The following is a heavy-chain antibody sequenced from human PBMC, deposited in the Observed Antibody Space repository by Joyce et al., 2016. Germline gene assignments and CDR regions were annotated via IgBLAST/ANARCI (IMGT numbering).Heavy chain of an antibody. Sequence: QVQLQQWGGGLLKPSETLSLTCAVYGGSFSGYYWGWIRQPPGKGLEWIGEVNHSGSTSYDESRKSRGTISVDTSKNQLSLNLTSVTAADTAVYFCARGLVVTGTRVRGYNYGYSSWGQGTLVTVSS. D-gene: IGHD5-18*01. CDR3: ARGLVVTGTRVRGYNYGYSS. J-gene: IGHJ5*02. CDR2: VNHSGST. CDR1: GGSFSGYY. V-gene: IGHV4-34*02.